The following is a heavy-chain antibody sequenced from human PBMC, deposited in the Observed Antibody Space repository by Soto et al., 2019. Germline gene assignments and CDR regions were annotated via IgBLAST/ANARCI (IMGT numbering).Heavy chain of an antibody. CDR1: GDSINNISYY. CDR3: ARQRTSVVTQAYFDS. D-gene: IGHD2-21*02. CDR2: IYYSGST. J-gene: IGHJ4*02. V-gene: IGHV4-39*01. Sequence: PSETLSLTCTVTGDSINNISYYCGWIRQPPGKGLEWIGSIYYSGSTYNNPSLKSRVCMSVETSKNQFSLKLRSVTAADTALYYCARQRTSVVTQAYFDSWGQGSLVTVSS.